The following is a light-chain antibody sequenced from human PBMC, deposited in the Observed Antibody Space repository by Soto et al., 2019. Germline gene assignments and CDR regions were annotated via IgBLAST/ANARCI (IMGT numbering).Light chain of an antibody. CDR2: ATS. J-gene: IGKJ5*01. Sequence: MTQSPATLSVAPGGRATLSCRASQSVGGNLAWYQQKRGQAPRLLLYATSTRAAAIPARFSGSGSGTEFRLTISTMQPDDFATYYCQQYDSFSVTFGQGTRLEIK. CDR3: QQYDSFSVT. CDR1: QSVGGN. V-gene: IGKV3-15*01.